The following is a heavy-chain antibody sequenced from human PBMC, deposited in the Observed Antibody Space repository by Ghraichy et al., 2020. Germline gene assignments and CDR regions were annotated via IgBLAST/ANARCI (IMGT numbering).Heavy chain of an antibody. D-gene: IGHD1-26*01. CDR3: ARGGGYSGSYQNYYYGMDV. Sequence: SVKVSCKASGGTFSSYAISWVRQAPGQGLEWMGGIIPIFGTANYAQKFQGRVTITADESTSTAYMELSSLRSEDTAVYYCARGGGYSGSYQNYYYGMDVWGQGTTVTVSS. V-gene: IGHV1-69*13. CDR2: IIPIFGTA. CDR1: GGTFSSYA. J-gene: IGHJ6*02.